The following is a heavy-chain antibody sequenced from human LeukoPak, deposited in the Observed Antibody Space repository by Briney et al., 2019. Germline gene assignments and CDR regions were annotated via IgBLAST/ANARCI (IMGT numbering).Heavy chain of an antibody. CDR3: ARDSTMAGPEGIDY. V-gene: IGHV1-2*02. D-gene: IGHD5-24*01. J-gene: IGHJ4*02. Sequence: GASVKVSCKASGYTFTGYDFHWVRQAPGQGLEWMGWINPNSGGTNYAQKFQGRVTMTRDTSSSTVYMELSRLTSDDPAVYYCARDSTMAGPEGIDYWGQGTLVTVSS. CDR2: INPNSGGT. CDR1: GYTFTGYD.